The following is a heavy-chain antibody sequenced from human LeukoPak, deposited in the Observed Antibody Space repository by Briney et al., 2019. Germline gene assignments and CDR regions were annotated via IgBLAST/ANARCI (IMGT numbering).Heavy chain of an antibody. CDR2: INAGNGNT. V-gene: IGHV1-3*01. Sequence: GASVKVSCKASGFTFTSYAMHWVRQAPGQRLDWMGWINAGNGNTRYSQKFQGRVTITRDTSASTAYMELSSLRSEDTAVYYCASGDYGDYVFYYYGMDVWGQGTTVTVSS. J-gene: IGHJ6*02. D-gene: IGHD4-17*01. CDR1: GFTFTSYA. CDR3: ASGDYGDYVFYYYGMDV.